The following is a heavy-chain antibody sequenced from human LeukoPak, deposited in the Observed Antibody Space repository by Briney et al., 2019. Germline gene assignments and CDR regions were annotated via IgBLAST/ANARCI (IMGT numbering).Heavy chain of an antibody. CDR1: GFTFSNAW. Sequence: GGSLRLSCAASGFTFSNAWMSWVRQAPGKGLEWVGRIKSKTDGGTTDYAAPVRGRFTISRDDSKNTLYLQMNSLKTEDTAVYYCTTVYCSSTSCFRWGQGTLVTVSS. CDR2: IKSKTDGGTT. J-gene: IGHJ4*02. CDR3: TTVYCSSTSCFR. D-gene: IGHD2-2*01. V-gene: IGHV3-15*01.